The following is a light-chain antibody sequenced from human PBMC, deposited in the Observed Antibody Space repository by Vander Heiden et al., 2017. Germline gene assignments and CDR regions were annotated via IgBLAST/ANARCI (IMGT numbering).Light chain of an antibody. V-gene: IGLV3-21*04. CDR2: YDT. Sequence: SYVSSQLPLVSGATGKTATITCGGNNIESQTVHWYQQKPGQAPVLVIYYDTDRPSGIPERISGSNSGNTATLTISRVGVGDEADYYCQVWDSSSDQGVFGGGTKLTVL. CDR3: QVWDSSSDQGV. CDR1: NIESQT. J-gene: IGLJ2*01.